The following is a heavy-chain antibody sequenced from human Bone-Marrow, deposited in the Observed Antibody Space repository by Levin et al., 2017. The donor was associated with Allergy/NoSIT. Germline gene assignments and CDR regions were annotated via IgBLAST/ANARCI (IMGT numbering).Heavy chain of an antibody. CDR2: MNPNSGNT. Sequence: GESLKISCKASGYTFTSYDINWVRQATGQGLEWMGWMNPNSGNTGYAQKFQGRVTMTRNTSISTAYMELSSLRSEDTAVYYCARGPRDYYGMDVWGQGTTVTVSS. J-gene: IGHJ6*02. V-gene: IGHV1-8*01. CDR3: ARGPRDYYGMDV. CDR1: GYTFTSYD.